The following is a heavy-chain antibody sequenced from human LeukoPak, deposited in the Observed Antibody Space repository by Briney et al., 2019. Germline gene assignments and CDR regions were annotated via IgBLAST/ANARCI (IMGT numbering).Heavy chain of an antibody. Sequence: SVKVSCKASGGTFSSYAISWVRQAPGQGLEWMGGIIPIFGTANYAQKFQGRVTITADESTSTAYMELRSLRSDDTAVYYCARRTVTIHPPAPNYYCYMDVWGKGTTVTVSS. CDR1: GGTFSSYA. CDR2: IIPIFGTA. D-gene: IGHD3-3*01. V-gene: IGHV1-69*13. CDR3: ARRTVTIHPPAPNYYCYMDV. J-gene: IGHJ6*03.